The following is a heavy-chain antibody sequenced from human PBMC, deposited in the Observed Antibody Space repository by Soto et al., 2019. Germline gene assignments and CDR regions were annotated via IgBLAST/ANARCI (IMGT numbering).Heavy chain of an antibody. CDR3: AKDPNGDYRGAFDD. J-gene: IGHJ4*02. CDR1: GFAFSNYA. V-gene: IGHV3-23*01. Sequence: EVQLLESGGDLVQPGGSLRLSCAASGFAFSNYAVTWVRQAQGKGLEWVSSISRSGNVIYYADSVKGRFIISRDNSKNTLYLQMNSLRAEDTAMYYCAKDPNGDYRGAFDDWGQGTLVTVSS. D-gene: IGHD4-17*01. CDR2: ISRSGNVI.